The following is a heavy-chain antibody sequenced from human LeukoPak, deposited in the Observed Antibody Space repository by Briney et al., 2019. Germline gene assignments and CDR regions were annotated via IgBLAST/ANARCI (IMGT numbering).Heavy chain of an antibody. V-gene: IGHV4-34*01. Sequence: SETLSLTCAVSGGSFSGYYWSWIRQPPGKGLEGIGEINHSGSTNYNPSLQSRVTISVDTSKNQFSLKLSSVTAADTAVYYCARGIVGATDFDYWGQGTLVTVSS. D-gene: IGHD1-26*01. CDR1: GGSFSGYY. J-gene: IGHJ4*02. CDR3: ARGIVGATDFDY. CDR2: INHSGST.